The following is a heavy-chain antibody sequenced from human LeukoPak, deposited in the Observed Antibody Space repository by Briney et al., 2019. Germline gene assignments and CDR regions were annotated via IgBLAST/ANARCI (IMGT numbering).Heavy chain of an antibody. CDR2: INHSGST. J-gene: IGHJ4*02. Sequence: SETLSLTCAVYGGSFGGYYWSWIRQPPGKGLEWIGEINHSGSTNYNPSLKSRVTISVDTPKNQFSLKLSSVTAADTAVYYCARLWNYDYIWGSYRFFDYWGQGTLVTVSS. CDR1: GGSFGGYY. D-gene: IGHD3-16*02. V-gene: IGHV4-34*01. CDR3: ARLWNYDYIWGSYRFFDY.